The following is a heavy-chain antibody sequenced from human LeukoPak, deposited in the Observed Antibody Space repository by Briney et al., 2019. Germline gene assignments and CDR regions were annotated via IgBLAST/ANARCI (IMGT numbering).Heavy chain of an antibody. J-gene: IGHJ2*01. CDR2: KDYSGST. CDR3: ARVYSSSSYDYWYFDL. Sequence: TPSETLSLTCTVSGGSISRYYWSWIRQPPGKGLEWIGYKDYSGSTNYNRSLKSRVTISVDTSKNQFSLKLSSVSAADTAVYYCARVYSSSSYDYWYFDLWGRGTLVTVSS. D-gene: IGHD6-13*01. V-gene: IGHV4-59*01. CDR1: GGSISRYY.